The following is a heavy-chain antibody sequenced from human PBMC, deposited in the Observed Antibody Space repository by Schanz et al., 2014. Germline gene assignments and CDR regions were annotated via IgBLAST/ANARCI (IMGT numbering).Heavy chain of an antibody. CDR2: ITGSGAT. CDR3: ARLDSSSWYPRY. CDR1: GFTFRVFA. J-gene: IGHJ4*02. Sequence: VQLLESGGGLVQPGGSLRLSCAASGFTFRVFAMNWVRQAPGKGLEWVSIITGSGATYYADSVKGRFTISRDNSKNTLYLQMNSLSAEDTAVYYCARLDSSSWYPRYWGQGTLVTVSS. D-gene: IGHD6-13*01. V-gene: IGHV3-23*01.